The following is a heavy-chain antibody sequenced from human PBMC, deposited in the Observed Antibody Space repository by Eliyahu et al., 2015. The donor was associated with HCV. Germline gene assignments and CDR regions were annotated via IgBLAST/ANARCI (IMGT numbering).Heavy chain of an antibody. CDR2: ISNSGSYA. CDR1: GXSFXXYX. D-gene: IGHD2-2*02. CDR3: AREVAKPMEYYYYYSMDV. Sequence: EVQLVESGGGLVKPGGSLRLSXAGSGXSFXXYXMKWVRQAPGKGLEWISYISNSGSYAYYGDSVQGRFTVSRDNSKNSLYLQMNGLRXEDTATYYCAREVAKPMEYYYYYSMDVWGQGTTVNVSS. J-gene: IGHJ6*02. V-gene: IGHV3-21*01.